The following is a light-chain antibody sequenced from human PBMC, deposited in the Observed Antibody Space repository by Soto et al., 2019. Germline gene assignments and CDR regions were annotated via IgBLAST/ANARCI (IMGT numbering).Light chain of an antibody. CDR1: QSVSSTY. CDR3: QLYDTSPPGYT. Sequence: EIVLTQSPGTLSLSPGERATLSCRASQSVSSTYLAWYQQKPGQAPRLLIYGASTRATGIEDRFSGSGSGTDFILSISRLEPEYFAVYHCQLYDTSPPGYTFAQGTKLEI. V-gene: IGKV3-20*01. J-gene: IGKJ2*01. CDR2: GAS.